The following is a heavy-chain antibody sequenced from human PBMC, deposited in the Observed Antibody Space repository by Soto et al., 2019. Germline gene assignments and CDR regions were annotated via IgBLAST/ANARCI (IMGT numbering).Heavy chain of an antibody. CDR3: AMVDSSGWTSLLGGYGMDV. D-gene: IGHD6-19*01. CDR2: IIPIFGTA. V-gene: IGHV1-69*13. Sequence: SVKVSCKASGGTFSSYAISWVRQAPGQGLEWMGGIIPIFGTANYAQKFQGRVTITADESTSTAYMELSSLRSEDTAVYYCAMVDSSGWTSLLGGYGMDVWGQGTTVTVSS. CDR1: GGTFSSYA. J-gene: IGHJ6*02.